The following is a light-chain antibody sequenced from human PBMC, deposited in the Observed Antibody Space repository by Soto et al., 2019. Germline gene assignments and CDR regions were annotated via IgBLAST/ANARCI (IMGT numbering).Light chain of an antibody. J-gene: IGLJ2*01. CDR1: SSDVGGSNY. Sequence: QSALTQPASVSGSPGQSITISCTGTSSDVGGSNYVSWYQQHPGTAPKLMIFEVIYRHSGVSNRFSGSKSGNTASLTISGLQAEDEADYYCSSYTTTNVLFGGGTKLTVL. CDR2: EVI. CDR3: SSYTTTNVL. V-gene: IGLV2-14*01.